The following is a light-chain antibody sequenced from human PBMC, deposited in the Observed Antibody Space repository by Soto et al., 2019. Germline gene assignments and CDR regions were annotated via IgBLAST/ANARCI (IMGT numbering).Light chain of an antibody. J-gene: IGLJ2*01. V-gene: IGLV1-40*01. CDR1: SSNIGAGYD. CDR3: QSYDSSLSGSVV. Sequence: QSVLTQPPSVSGAPGQRVTISCTGSSSNIGAGYDVHWYQQLPGTAPKLLIYGNSKRPSGVPDRFSGSKSGTSASLAITGLQADDEADYYCQSYDSSLSGSVVFGGGTKLTVL. CDR2: GNS.